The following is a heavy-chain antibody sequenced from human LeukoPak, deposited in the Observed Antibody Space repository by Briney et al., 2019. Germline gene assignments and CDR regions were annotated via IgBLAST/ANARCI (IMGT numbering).Heavy chain of an antibody. CDR2: IYSGGST. J-gene: IGHJ3*02. D-gene: IGHD1-14*01. CDR1: GFPFSSYW. CDR3: ARIIRYHDAFDI. Sequence: GGSLRLSCVASGFPFSSYWMTWVRQAPGKGLEWVSVIYSGGSTYYADSVKGRFTISRDNSKNTLYLQMNSLRAEDTAVYYCARIIRYHDAFDIWGQGTMVTVSS. V-gene: IGHV3-53*01.